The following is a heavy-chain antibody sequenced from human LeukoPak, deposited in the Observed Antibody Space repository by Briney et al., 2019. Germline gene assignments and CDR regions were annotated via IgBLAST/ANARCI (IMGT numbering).Heavy chain of an antibody. CDR2: ISSSGSTI. V-gene: IGHV3-11*01. D-gene: IGHD3-22*01. J-gene: IGHJ4*02. CDR3: ARDQYYYDSSGYYYLPGDY. Sequence: PGGSLRLSCAASGFTFSDYYMSWIRQAPGKGLEWVSYISSSGSTIYYADSVKGRFTISRDNAKNSLYLQMNSLRAEDTAVYYCARDQYYYDSSGYYYLPGDYWGQGTLVTVSS. CDR1: GFTFSDYY.